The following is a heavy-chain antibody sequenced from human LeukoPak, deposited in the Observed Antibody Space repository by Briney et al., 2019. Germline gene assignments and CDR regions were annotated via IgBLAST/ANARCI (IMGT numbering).Heavy chain of an antibody. Sequence: GASVKVSCKASGYTFTSYGISWVRQAPGQGLEWMGWMNPNSGNTGYAQKFQGRVTMTRNTSISTAYMELSSLRSEDTAVYYCARGLADYYDFVRFDPWGQGTLVTVSS. CDR2: MNPNSGNT. V-gene: IGHV1-8*02. CDR1: GYTFTSYG. J-gene: IGHJ5*02. D-gene: IGHD3-22*01. CDR3: ARGLADYYDFVRFDP.